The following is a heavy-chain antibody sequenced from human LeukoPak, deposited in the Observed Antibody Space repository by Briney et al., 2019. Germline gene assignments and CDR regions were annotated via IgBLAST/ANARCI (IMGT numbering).Heavy chain of an antibody. CDR2: ITSRSSPI. CDR1: GFTFSSYS. D-gene: IGHD2-2*01. CDR3: TRDPHALDY. Sequence: PGGSLRLSCVGSGFTFSSYSMNWVRQAPGKGLEWVAYITSRSSPIYYADSVKGRFTISRDNAKNSLYLQMNSLRVEDTAVYYCTRDPHALDYWGQGTLVTVSS. V-gene: IGHV3-48*01. J-gene: IGHJ4*02.